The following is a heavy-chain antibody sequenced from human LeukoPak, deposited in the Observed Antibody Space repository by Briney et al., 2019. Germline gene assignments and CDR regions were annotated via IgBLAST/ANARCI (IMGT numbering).Heavy chain of an antibody. CDR3: AKEHDLWHEEGNWFDP. Sequence: GGSLRLSCAASGFTFDDYGMSWVRQAPGKGLEWVSGINWNGDSIGYADSVKGRFTVSRDNSRNTLYLQLNSLRAEDTAVYYCAKEHDLWHEEGNWFDPWGQGTLVTVSS. CDR1: GFTFDDYG. V-gene: IGHV3-20*04. CDR2: INWNGDSI. D-gene: IGHD3-3*01. J-gene: IGHJ5*02.